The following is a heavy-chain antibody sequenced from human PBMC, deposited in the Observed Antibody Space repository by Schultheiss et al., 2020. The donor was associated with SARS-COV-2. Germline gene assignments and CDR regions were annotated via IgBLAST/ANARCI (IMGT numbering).Heavy chain of an antibody. CDR1: GFSLKTTGMS. V-gene: IGHV2-70*01. D-gene: IGHD3-10*01. CDR3: ARMYYYGSGSFGNFDC. CDR2: IDWDDDK. Sequence: SGPTLVKPTPTLTLTCTFSGFSLKTTGMSVNWIRQPPGKALEWLALIDWDDDKYYSTSLETRLTISRDTSKNQVVLTMTNMDPVDTATYYCARMYYYGSGSFGNFDCWGQGSLVTVSS. J-gene: IGHJ4*02.